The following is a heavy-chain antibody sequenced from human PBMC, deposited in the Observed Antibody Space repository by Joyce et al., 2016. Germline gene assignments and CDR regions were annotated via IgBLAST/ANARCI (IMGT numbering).Heavy chain of an antibody. Sequence: QVQLQETGPGLVKPSQNLSLTCTVSGATITSGGHFWSWIRQTPGKGLESIVYMYYSGSTFYNPSLKSRVSKSVDTSKNQFSLNLNSVTAADTAVYYCARGRGYSYGIDYWGQGILVTVSS. V-gene: IGHV4-30-4*01. J-gene: IGHJ4*02. CDR2: MYYSGST. CDR3: ARGRGYSYGIDY. D-gene: IGHD5-18*01. CDR1: GATITSGGHF.